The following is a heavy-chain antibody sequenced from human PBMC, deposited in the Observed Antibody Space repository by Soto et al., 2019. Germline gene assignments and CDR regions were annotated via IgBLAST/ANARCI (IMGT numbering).Heavy chain of an antibody. Sequence: SETLSLTCTVSGGSVSSGSYYWSWIRQPPGKGLEWIGYIYYSGSTNYNPSLKSRVTISVDTSKNQFSLKLSSVTAADTAVYYCGRVDWDLLCTPGMEVLYQGATVAASS. CDR2: IYYSGST. CDR1: GGSVSSGSYY. J-gene: IGHJ6*01. CDR3: GRVDWDLLCTPGMEV. D-gene: IGHD3-9*01. V-gene: IGHV4-61*01.